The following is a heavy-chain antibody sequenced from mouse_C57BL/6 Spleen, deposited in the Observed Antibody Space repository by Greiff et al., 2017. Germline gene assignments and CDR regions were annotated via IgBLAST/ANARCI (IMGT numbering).Heavy chain of an antibody. CDR2: IDPSDSYT. V-gene: IGHV1-69*01. Sequence: QVQLQQPGAELVTPGASVKLSCTASGYTFTSSWMHWVKQSPGQGLEWIGEIDPSDSYTNYTQKFKGKSTLTVDKASSKASMQLSSLPSEDSAVYYWARSRLYSIYEYFDVWGTGTTVTVSS. J-gene: IGHJ1*03. CDR3: ARSRLYSIYEYFDV. D-gene: IGHD2-5*01. CDR1: GYTFTSSW.